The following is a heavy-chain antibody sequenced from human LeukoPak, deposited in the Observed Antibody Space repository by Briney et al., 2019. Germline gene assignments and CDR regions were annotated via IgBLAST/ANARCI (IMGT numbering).Heavy chain of an antibody. J-gene: IGHJ4*02. CDR2: IYYTGNS. V-gene: IGHV4-39*01. CDR1: GGSIINSGYY. D-gene: IGHD6-6*01. CDR3: ARYSSTWAFDY. Sequence: KPSETLSLTCTVSGGSIINSGYYWGWIRQPPGQGLEWIANIYYTGNSNYNSSLKSRITTSVDTSKNQFSLKLTSVTAADTAVYFCARYSSTWAFDYWGQGSLVTVSS.